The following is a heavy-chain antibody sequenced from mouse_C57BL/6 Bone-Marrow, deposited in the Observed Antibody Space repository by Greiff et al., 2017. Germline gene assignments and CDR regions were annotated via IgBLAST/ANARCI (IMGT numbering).Heavy chain of an antibody. J-gene: IGHJ1*03. CDR1: GYTFTGYW. V-gene: IGHV1-9*01. CDR3: ARSFDNAHYCYIDV. Sequence: QVQLKESGAELMKPGASVKLSCKATGYTFTGYWIEWVNQTPGHGLEWIGEIFPGSGSTNYNEKFKGKATFTSDTSSNTAYMQLSSLTTEDSAIYYCARSFDNAHYCYIDVWGTGTSVTVSS. D-gene: IGHD1-3*01. CDR2: IFPGSGST.